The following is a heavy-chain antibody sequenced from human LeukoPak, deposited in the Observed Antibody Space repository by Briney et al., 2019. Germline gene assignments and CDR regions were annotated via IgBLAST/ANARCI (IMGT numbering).Heavy chain of an antibody. Sequence: SETLSLTCTVSGGSITSTSYYWDWLRQPPGKGLEWIGTIYYSGTTYYSPSLKSRVTISVDTSKNQFSLKLSSVTAADTAVYYCARGRAGPMTRPFDIWGQGTMVTVSS. D-gene: IGHD6-6*01. CDR1: GGSITSTSYY. V-gene: IGHV4-39*07. CDR2: IYYSGTT. J-gene: IGHJ3*02. CDR3: ARGRAGPMTRPFDI.